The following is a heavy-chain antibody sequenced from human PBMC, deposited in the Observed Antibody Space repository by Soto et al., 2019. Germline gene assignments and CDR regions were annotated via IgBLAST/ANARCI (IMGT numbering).Heavy chain of an antibody. V-gene: IGHV4-38-2*01. Sequence: SETLSLTCVVSNFSISSGYYWGWIRQSPGKGLEWIASIYRSGTTSYNPSLKSRVTISVDPSKNQFSLMLTAVTAADTAVYYCARTHSGSYYSVFNYWGRGSLVT. J-gene: IGHJ4*02. CDR1: NFSISSGYY. D-gene: IGHD1-26*01. CDR3: ARTHSGSYYSVFNY. CDR2: IYRSGTT.